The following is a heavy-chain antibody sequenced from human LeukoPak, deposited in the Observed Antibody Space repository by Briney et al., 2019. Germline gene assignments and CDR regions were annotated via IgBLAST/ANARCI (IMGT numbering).Heavy chain of an antibody. D-gene: IGHD1-26*01. J-gene: IGHJ4*02. CDR3: ARCPYSETYYVDY. Sequence: PGGSLRLSCAASGFTFSSYAMHWVRQAPGKGLEYVSAISYNGGNTDYAKSVEGRFTISRDNSKNTLYLQMRSLRTEDMAVYYCARCPYSETYYVDYWGQGTLVTVSS. V-gene: IGHV3-64*01. CDR2: ISYNGGNT. CDR1: GFTFSSYA.